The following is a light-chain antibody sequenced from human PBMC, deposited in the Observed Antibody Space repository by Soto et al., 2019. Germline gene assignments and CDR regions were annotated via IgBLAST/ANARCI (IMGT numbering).Light chain of an antibody. CDR1: QSLVHSDGNSY. Sequence: DVLMTQSPLSLPVTLGQPASVSCRSSQSLVHSDGNSYLSWFQQRPGQSPRRLIYKVSNRDSGVPDRFSGSGSDTDFTLKISRVEAEAVGVYYCMQGTQWPYTFGQGTQLEIK. CDR2: KVS. V-gene: IGKV2-30*02. CDR3: MQGTQWPYT. J-gene: IGKJ2*01.